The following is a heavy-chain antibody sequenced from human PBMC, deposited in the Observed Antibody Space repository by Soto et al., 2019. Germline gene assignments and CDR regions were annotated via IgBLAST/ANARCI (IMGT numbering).Heavy chain of an antibody. CDR2: IIPIFGTA. D-gene: IGHD6-6*01. CDR1: GGTFSSYA. CDR3: ARPRGDIAALVVWFDP. Sequence: GASVKVSCKASGGTFSSYAISWVRQAPGQGLEWMGGIIPIFGTANYAQKFQGRVTITADESTGTAYMELSSLRSEDTAVYYCARPRGDIAALVVWFDPWGQGTLVTVSS. J-gene: IGHJ5*02. V-gene: IGHV1-69*13.